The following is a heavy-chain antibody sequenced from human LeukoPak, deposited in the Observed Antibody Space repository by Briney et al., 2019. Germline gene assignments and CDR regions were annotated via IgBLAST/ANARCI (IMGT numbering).Heavy chain of an antibody. CDR3: ARDRHLGYCSGGSCYRYDY. CDR2: INHSGST. Sequence: SETLSLTCAVYGGSFSGYYWSWIRQPPGKGPEWIGKINHSGSTNYNPSLKSRVTISVDTSKNQFSLKLSSVTAADTAVYYCARDRHLGYCSGGSCYRYDYWGQGTLVTVSS. D-gene: IGHD2-15*01. CDR1: GGSFSGYY. V-gene: IGHV4-34*01. J-gene: IGHJ4*02.